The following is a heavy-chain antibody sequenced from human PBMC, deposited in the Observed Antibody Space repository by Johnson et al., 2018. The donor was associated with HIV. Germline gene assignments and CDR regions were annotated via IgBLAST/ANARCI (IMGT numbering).Heavy chain of an antibody. D-gene: IGHD2-21*01. CDR3: STSEIVVVAGAMLLPLHDAFDI. CDR1: GFTFSNAW. Sequence: VQLVESGGDLVKPGGSLRLSCAASGFTFSNAWMNWVRQAPGKGLEWVGRIKSESDGGTTDYPTPVKGRFTISRDDSKNILYLQMNSLKIEDTAMYYCSTSEIVVVAGAMLLPLHDAFDIWGQGTMVTVSS. J-gene: IGHJ3*02. CDR2: IKSESDGGTT. V-gene: IGHV3-15*01.